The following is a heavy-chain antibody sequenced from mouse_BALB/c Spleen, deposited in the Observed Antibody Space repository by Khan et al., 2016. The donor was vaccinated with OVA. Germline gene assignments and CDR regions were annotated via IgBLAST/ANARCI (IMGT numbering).Heavy chain of an antibody. Sequence: QVQLKQSGAELVRPGTSVKMSCKAAGYTFTNYWIGWIKQRPGHGLEWIGEIYPGGGYTKYNEKFKGKATLTADTSSSTVYLQLSHLTSEDSAIYYCAKGGYDGSDVWGAGTTVTVSS. CDR3: AKGGYDGSDV. CDR2: IYPGGGYT. J-gene: IGHJ1*01. CDR1: GYTFTNYW. V-gene: IGHV1-63*02. D-gene: IGHD2-2*01.